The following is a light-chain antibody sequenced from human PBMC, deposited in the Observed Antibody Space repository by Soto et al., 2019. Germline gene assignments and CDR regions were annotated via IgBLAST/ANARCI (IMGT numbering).Light chain of an antibody. CDR3: QQRSNWPPT. V-gene: IGKV3-11*01. Sequence: EIVLTQSPATLSLSPGERATLSCRASQSVSSYLAWYQQKPVQAPRLLIYDASNRATGIPARSSGSGSGTDFTLTISSLEPEDFAVYYCQQRSNWPPTFGGGTKVEIK. J-gene: IGKJ4*01. CDR2: DAS. CDR1: QSVSSY.